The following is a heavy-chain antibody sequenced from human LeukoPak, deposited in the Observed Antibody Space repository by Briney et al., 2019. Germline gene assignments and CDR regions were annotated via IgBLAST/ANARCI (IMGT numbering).Heavy chain of an antibody. CDR2: INPIGGRT. V-gene: IGHV1-46*01. D-gene: IGHD2-2*01. CDR3: VRERGTYQRDAFDI. CDR1: GYTYTSYY. J-gene: IGHJ3*02. Sequence: ASVKVSCKAPGYTYTSYYVHWVRQAPGQGLEWMGRINPIGGRTSNAQKFQGRVTMTRDTSTSTVYMELSSLRSEDTAVYFCVRERGTYQRDAFDIWGQGTMVTVSP.